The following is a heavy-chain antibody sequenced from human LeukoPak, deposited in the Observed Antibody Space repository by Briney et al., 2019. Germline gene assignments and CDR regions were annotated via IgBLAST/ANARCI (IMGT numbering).Heavy chain of an antibody. J-gene: IGHJ3*02. CDR2: IYYSGST. D-gene: IGHD3-10*01. Sequence: SETLSLTCTVSGGSISSYYWSWIRQPPGKGLEWIGYIYYSGSTNYNPSLKSRVTISVDTSKNQFSLKLSSVTAADTAVYYCVRVPYGSGSSAFDIWGQGTMVTGSS. CDR3: VRVPYGSGSSAFDI. V-gene: IGHV4-59*01. CDR1: GGSISSYY.